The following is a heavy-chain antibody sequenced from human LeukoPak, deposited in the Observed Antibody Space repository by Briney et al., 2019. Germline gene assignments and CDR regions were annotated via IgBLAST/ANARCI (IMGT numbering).Heavy chain of an antibody. J-gene: IGHJ4*02. CDR2: IKQDGSEK. V-gene: IGHV3-7*01. CDR1: GFTFSSYW. D-gene: IGHD3-22*01. CDR3: ARSRKGSGYNRGYYFDY. Sequence: PGGSLRLSCAASGFTFSSYWMSWVRQAPGKGLEWVANIKQDGSEKYYVGSVKGRFTISRDNAKNSLYLQMNSLRAEDTAVYYCARSRKGSGYNRGYYFDYWGQGTLVTVSS.